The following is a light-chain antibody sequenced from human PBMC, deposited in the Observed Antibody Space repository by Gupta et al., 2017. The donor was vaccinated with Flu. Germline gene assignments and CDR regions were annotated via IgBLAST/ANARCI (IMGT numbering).Light chain of an antibody. J-gene: IGLJ3*02. CDR3: CSYTTSYTLV. CDR1: SHDVGGYNF. Sequence: QSALTQPASVSGSPGQSITISCTGTSHDVGGYNFVSWYQQHPDKGPKLLIYEVNNRPSGVSNRFSGSKSGNTASLTISGLQAEDEADYYCCSYTTSYTLVFGGGTKLTVL. CDR2: EVN. V-gene: IGLV2-14*01.